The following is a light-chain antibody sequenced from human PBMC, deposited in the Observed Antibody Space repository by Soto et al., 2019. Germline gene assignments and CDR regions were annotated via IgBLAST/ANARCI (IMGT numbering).Light chain of an antibody. Sequence: QSVLTQSSSASASLGSSVKLTCTLSSGHSSYIIAWHQQQPGKAPRYLMKLEGSGSYNKGSGVPDRFSGSSSGADRYLTISNLQSEDEADYYCDTWDSNTLTWVFGGGTQLTVL. V-gene: IGLV4-60*03. J-gene: IGLJ3*02. CDR3: DTWDSNTLTWV. CDR1: SGHSSYI. CDR2: LEGSGSY.